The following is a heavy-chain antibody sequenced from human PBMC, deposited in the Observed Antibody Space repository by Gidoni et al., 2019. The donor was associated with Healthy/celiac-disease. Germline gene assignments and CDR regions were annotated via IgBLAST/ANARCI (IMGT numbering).Heavy chain of an antibody. D-gene: IGHD2-2*01. CDR1: GGSISSSNW. J-gene: IGHJ2*01. V-gene: IGHV4-4*02. CDR3: ASLFRSTSFNWYFDL. CDR2: IYHSGST. Sequence: QVQLQESGPGLVKPSGTLSLTCAVSGGSISSSNWWSWVRQPPGKGLEWIGEIYHSGSTNYKPSLKSRGTISVDKSKNQFSLKLSSVTAADTAVYYCASLFRSTSFNWYFDLWGRGTLVTVSS.